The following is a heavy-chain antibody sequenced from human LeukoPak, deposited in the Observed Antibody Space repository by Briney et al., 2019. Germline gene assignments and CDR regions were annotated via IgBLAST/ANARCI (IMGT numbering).Heavy chain of an antibody. J-gene: IGHJ6*02. D-gene: IGHD6-13*01. CDR1: GFTFSSYA. Sequence: GGSLRLSCAASGFTFSSYAMSWVRQAPGKGLEWVSAISGSGGSTYYADSVKGRFTISRDNSKNTLYLQMNSLRAEDAAVYYCAKDPWIAAVPKGMDVWGQGTTVTVSS. CDR3: AKDPWIAAVPKGMDV. V-gene: IGHV3-23*01. CDR2: ISGSGGST.